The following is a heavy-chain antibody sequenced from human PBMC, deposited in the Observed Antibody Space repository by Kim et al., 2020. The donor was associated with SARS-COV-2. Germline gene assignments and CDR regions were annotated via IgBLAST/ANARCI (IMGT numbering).Heavy chain of an antibody. V-gene: IGHV3-23*01. D-gene: IGHD7-27*01. Sequence: YYEDAVKGRFTISRGNSKNALYLQMKSLRAKDAAVDYCAKDGDFGYGVDVWGQGATVTVSS. CDR3: AKDGDFGYGVDV. J-gene: IGHJ6*02.